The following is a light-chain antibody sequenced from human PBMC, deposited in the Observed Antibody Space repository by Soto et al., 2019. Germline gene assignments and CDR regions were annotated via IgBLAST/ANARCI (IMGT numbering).Light chain of an antibody. V-gene: IGLV2-8*01. CDR3: SSHAGARHSL. J-gene: IGLJ2*01. CDR1: TSDY. CDR2: DVT. Sequence: SALTQPPSASGSPGQSVTISCTGTTSDYVSWYQQYPGKAPKLMIYDVTKRPSGVPDRFSGSKSGTTASLTVSGLQAEDEADYFCSSHAGARHSLFGGGTKLTVL.